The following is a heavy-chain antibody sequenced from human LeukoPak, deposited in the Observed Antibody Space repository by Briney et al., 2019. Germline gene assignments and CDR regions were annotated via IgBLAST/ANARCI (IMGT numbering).Heavy chain of an antibody. CDR1: GYTFTGYY. CDR3: AICSGWFGWFDP. D-gene: IGHD6-19*01. V-gene: IGHV1-2*02. Sequence: ASAKVSCKASGYTFTGYYMHWVRQAPGQGLEWMGWINPNSGGTNYAQKFQGRVTMTRDTSISTAYMELSRLRSDDTAVYYCAICSGWFGWFDPWGQGTLVTVSS. J-gene: IGHJ5*02. CDR2: INPNSGGT.